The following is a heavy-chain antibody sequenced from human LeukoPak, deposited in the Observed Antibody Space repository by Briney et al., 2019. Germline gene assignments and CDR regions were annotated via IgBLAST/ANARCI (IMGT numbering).Heavy chain of an antibody. Sequence: PSQTLSLTCTLSGRSISIGDYYWSWIRQPPGKGLEWIWYIYYRGSTYYNPSLKGRVTISVDTSKNQFALRLSSVTAADTAVYYRARGPPNDYWGQGTLVTVSS. CDR1: GRSISIGDYY. CDR3: ARGPPNDY. J-gene: IGHJ4*02. CDR2: IYYRGST. V-gene: IGHV4-30-4*08.